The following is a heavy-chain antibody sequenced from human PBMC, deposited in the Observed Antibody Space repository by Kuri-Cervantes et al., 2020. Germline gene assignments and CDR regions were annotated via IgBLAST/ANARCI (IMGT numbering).Heavy chain of an antibody. CDR3: AKSSAVCSSTSCSPWWDYYYYMDV. CDR2: IGTAGDT. Sequence: GGSLRLSCAASGFTFSSYDMHWVRQATGKGLEWVSAIGTAGDTYYPGSVKGRFTISRENAKNSLYLQMNSLRAEDTAVYYCAKSSAVCSSTSCSPWWDYYYYMDVWGKGTTVTVSS. J-gene: IGHJ6*03. D-gene: IGHD2-2*01. CDR1: GFTFSSYD. V-gene: IGHV3-13*01.